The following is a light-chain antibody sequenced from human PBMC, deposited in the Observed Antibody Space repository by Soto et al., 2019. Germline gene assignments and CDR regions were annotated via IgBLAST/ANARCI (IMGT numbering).Light chain of an antibody. J-gene: IGKJ4*01. CDR2: DAS. Sequence: DIQMTQSPSTLSASVGDRVTITCRASQSISSWLAWYQQKPGKAPKLVIYDASTLESGVPSRFSGSGSGTEFTLTISSLQPDDSATYYCQQYNSSPLTFGGGTKVDIK. CDR3: QQYNSSPLT. V-gene: IGKV1-5*01. CDR1: QSISSW.